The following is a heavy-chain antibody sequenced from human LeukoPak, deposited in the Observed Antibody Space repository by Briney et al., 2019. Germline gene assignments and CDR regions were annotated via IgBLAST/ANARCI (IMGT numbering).Heavy chain of an antibody. CDR2: IYHSGST. Sequence: SETLSLTCAVSGYSISSGYYWGWIRQPPGKGLEWIGSIYHSGSTYYNPSLKRRVTISVDTSKNQFSLKLSSVTAAVTAVYYCARKYSYTSSWLSWGQGTLVTVSS. J-gene: IGHJ5*02. V-gene: IGHV4-38-2*01. D-gene: IGHD6-13*01. CDR1: GYSISSGYY. CDR3: ARKYSYTSSWLS.